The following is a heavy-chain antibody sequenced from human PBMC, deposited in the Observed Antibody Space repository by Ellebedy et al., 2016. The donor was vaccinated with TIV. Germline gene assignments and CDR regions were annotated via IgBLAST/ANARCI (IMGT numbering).Heavy chain of an antibody. CDR3: ARSTTVTTASYEY. Sequence: MPSETLSLTCAVYGGSFSDYYWTWIRQPPGKGLEWIGEINHSGSTNYNPSLKNRVTISVDTSRNRFSLKLSSVTAADTAVYYCARSTTVTTASYEYWGQGTLVTVSS. D-gene: IGHD4-17*01. J-gene: IGHJ4*02. CDR2: INHSGST. V-gene: IGHV4-34*01. CDR1: GGSFSDYY.